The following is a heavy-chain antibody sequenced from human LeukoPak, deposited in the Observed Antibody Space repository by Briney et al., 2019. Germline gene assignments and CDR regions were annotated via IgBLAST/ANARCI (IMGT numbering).Heavy chain of an antibody. J-gene: IGHJ3*01. CDR1: GFAFSNYW. V-gene: IGHV3-74*01. CDR2: ISPDGTIT. CDR3: ASPTLS. Sequence: GGSLRLSCAASGFAFSNYWMHWVRQAPGKRLVWVSVISPDGTITNHADSVKGRFTISRDNAKSTLSLHMNSLRAEDTAVYYCASPTLSWGLGTMVTVSS.